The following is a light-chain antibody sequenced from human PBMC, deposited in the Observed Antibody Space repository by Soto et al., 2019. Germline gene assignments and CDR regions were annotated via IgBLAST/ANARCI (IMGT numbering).Light chain of an antibody. Sequence: DIQMTQSPSSLSASVGDRVTITCRASQSISSYLNWYQQKPGKAPKLLIYAASSLQSGVPSRFCGSGSGTDFTLTISSLQPEEFATYYCQQIYTFGGGTKVEIK. J-gene: IGKJ4*01. CDR1: QSISSY. CDR3: QQIYT. V-gene: IGKV1-39*01. CDR2: AAS.